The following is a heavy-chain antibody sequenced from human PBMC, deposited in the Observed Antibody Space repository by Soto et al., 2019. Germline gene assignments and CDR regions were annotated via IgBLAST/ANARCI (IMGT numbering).Heavy chain of an antibody. CDR2: ISGSGGST. V-gene: IGHV3-23*01. CDR3: AKHLIAAAGTYPYYYYGMDV. J-gene: IGHJ6*02. CDR1: GFTFSSYA. D-gene: IGHD6-13*01. Sequence: QPGGSLRLSCAASGFTFSSYAMSWVRQAPGKGLEWVSAISGSGGSTYYADSVKGRFTISRDNSKNTLYLQMNSLRAEDTAVYYCAKHLIAAAGTYPYYYYGMDVWGQGTTVTVSS.